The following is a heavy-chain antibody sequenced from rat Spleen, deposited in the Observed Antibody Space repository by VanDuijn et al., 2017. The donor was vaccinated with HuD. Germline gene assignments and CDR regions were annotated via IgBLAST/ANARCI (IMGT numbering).Heavy chain of an antibody. D-gene: IGHD1-11*01. CDR2: ISYDGSST. Sequence: EVQLVESGGGLVQPGRSMKLSCAASGFTFSNYDMAWVRQAPTKGLEWVASISYDGSSTYYRDSVKGRFTISRDNAKSTLYLQMDSLRSEDTATYYCTTEAEGPFAYWGQGTLVTVSS. J-gene: IGHJ3*01. V-gene: IGHV5-20*01. CDR3: TTEAEGPFAY. CDR1: GFTFSNYD.